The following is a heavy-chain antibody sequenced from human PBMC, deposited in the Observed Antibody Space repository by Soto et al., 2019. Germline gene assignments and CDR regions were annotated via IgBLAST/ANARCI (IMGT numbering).Heavy chain of an antibody. CDR2: ISVHNGNT. D-gene: IGHD3-10*01. CDR1: GYSFTNYA. V-gene: IGHV1-18*01. J-gene: IGHJ4*02. Sequence: ASVNVSCKASGYSFTNYAISWVRQAPGQGLEWMGWISVHNGNTNYAQKLQGRGTMTTDTSTSTAYMELRSLRSDDTAVYYCAREYYGSGSQRSPFFYWGQGTLVTVSS. CDR3: AREYYGSGSQRSPFFY.